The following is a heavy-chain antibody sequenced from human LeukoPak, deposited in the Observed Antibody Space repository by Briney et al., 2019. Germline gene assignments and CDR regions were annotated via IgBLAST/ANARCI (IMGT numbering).Heavy chain of an antibody. D-gene: IGHD6-19*01. J-gene: IGHJ6*02. Sequence: ASVKVSCKVSGYTLTELSMHWVRQAPGKGLEWMGGFDPEDGETIYAQKFQVRVTMTEDTSTDTAYMELSSLRSEDTAVYYCATVAVAATNYYYYGMDVWGQGTTVTVSS. CDR3: ATVAVAATNYYYYGMDV. V-gene: IGHV1-24*01. CDR2: FDPEDGET. CDR1: GYTLTELS.